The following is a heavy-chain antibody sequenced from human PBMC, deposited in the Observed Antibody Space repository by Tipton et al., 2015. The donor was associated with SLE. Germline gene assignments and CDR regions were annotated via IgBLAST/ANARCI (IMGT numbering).Heavy chain of an antibody. V-gene: IGHV4-61*02. Sequence: LRLSCTVSGGSISSGNYYWSWIRQPAGKGLEWIGRIYTSGSTNYNPSLKSRVTISVDTSENQFSLKLSSVTAADTAVYYCAREGYSSSSVYYYMDVWGKGTTVTVSS. J-gene: IGHJ6*03. CDR2: IYTSGST. CDR1: GGSISSGNYY. D-gene: IGHD6-6*01. CDR3: AREGYSSSSVYYYMDV.